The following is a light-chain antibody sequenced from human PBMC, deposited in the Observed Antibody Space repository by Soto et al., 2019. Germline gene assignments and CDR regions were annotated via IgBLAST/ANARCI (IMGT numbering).Light chain of an antibody. J-gene: IGLJ6*01. Sequence: QSALTQPASVSGSHGQSITISCTGTSSDVGGYNYVSWYQQHPGKAPKLIIYEVNNRPSGVSNRFSGSKSGSTASLTISGLQAEDEADYYCSSYTPTGALVFGSGTKLTVL. CDR3: SSYTPTGALV. CDR1: SSDVGGYNY. CDR2: EVN. V-gene: IGLV2-14*01.